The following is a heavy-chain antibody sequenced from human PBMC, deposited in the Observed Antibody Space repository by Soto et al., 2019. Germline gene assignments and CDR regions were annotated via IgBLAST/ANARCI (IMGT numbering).Heavy chain of an antibody. D-gene: IGHD6-6*01. Sequence: GASVKVSCKAYGGTFSSYAISWVLQAPGQGLERMGGIIPIFGTANYAQKFQGRVTITADESTSTAYMELSSLRSEDTAVYYCARASPQQLDLDYWGQGTLVTVSS. CDR2: IIPIFGTA. CDR3: ARASPQQLDLDY. CDR1: GGTFSSYA. J-gene: IGHJ4*02. V-gene: IGHV1-69*13.